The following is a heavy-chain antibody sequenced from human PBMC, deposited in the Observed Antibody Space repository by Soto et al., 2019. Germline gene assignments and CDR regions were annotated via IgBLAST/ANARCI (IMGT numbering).Heavy chain of an antibody. Sequence: GGSLRLSCAASGFTFSSYWMNWVRQAPGKGLEWVANIKLSGSEKKYVDSVKGRFTISRDNAKKSVFLQMNSLRVEDTAVYYCARDGGYSGYDYFDYWGQGALVTVSS. CDR3: ARDGGYSGYDYFDY. V-gene: IGHV3-7*01. J-gene: IGHJ4*02. D-gene: IGHD5-12*01. CDR2: IKLSGSEK. CDR1: GFTFSSYW.